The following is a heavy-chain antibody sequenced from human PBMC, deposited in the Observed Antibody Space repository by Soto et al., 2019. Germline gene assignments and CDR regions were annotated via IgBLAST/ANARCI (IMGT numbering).Heavy chain of an antibody. CDR1: GGTFSTHA. D-gene: IGHD6-6*01. CDR3: ARDLWGSSSVFDY. Sequence: GASVKVSCKASGGTFSTHAISWLRQAPGQGLEWMGGIIPIFTTANYAQKFLGRVTISADESSNTAYMELNSLRSDDTAVYYCARDLWGSSSVFDYWGQGTLVTVSS. J-gene: IGHJ4*02. CDR2: IIPIFTTA. V-gene: IGHV1-69*13.